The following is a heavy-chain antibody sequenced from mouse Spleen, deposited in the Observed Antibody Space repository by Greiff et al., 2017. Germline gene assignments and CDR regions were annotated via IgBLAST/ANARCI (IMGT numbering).Heavy chain of an antibody. D-gene: IGHD3-2*01. Sequence: QVQLKQPGAELVKPGASVKMSCKASGYTFTSYWITWVKQRPGQGLEWIGDIYPGSGSTNYNEKFKSKATLTVDTSSSTAYMQLSSLTSEDSAVYYCARETARATGFAYWGQGTLVTVSA. V-gene: IGHV1-55*01. J-gene: IGHJ3*01. CDR2: IYPGSGST. CDR3: ARETARATGFAY. CDR1: GYTFTSYW.